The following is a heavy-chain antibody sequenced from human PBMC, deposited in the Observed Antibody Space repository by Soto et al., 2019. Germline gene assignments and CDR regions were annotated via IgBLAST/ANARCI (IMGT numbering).Heavy chain of an antibody. Sequence: GGSLRLSCAASGFTFSSYWMIWVSQATGKGLEWVANIKQDGSEKYYVDSVKGRFTVSRDNAKNSLYLQMNSLRAEDTAVYYCARARGYSSGWPINYYYYYMDVWGKGTTVTVS. V-gene: IGHV3-7*01. CDR3: ARARGYSSGWPINYYYYYMDV. CDR1: GFTFSSYW. D-gene: IGHD6-19*01. CDR2: IKQDGSEK. J-gene: IGHJ6*03.